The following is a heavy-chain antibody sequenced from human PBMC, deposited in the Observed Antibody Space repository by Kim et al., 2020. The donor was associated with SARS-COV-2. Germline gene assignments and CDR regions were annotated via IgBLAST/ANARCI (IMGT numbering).Heavy chain of an antibody. CDR3: AKISSGSYYEYYFDY. V-gene: IGHV3-9*01. J-gene: IGHJ4*02. Sequence: GGSLRLSCAASGFTFDDYAMHWVRQAPGKGLEWVSGISWNGGSIGYADSVKGRFTISRDNAKNSLYLQMNSLRAEDTALYYCAKISSGSYYEYYFDYWGQGTLVTVSS. CDR1: GFTFDDYA. CDR2: ISWNGGSI. D-gene: IGHD1-26*01.